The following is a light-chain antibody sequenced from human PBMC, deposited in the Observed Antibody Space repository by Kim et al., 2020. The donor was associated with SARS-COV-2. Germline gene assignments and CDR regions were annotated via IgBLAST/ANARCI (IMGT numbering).Light chain of an antibody. Sequence: EIVLTQSPSTLSLSPGERATLSCRASQSVSGSYLAWYQQKTGQAPRLLIYGASSRATGIPDRFSGSGSGTDFTLTISRLEPEDFAMYYCQQYGSSSRTFGKWTKVDSK. J-gene: IGKJ1*01. V-gene: IGKV3-20*01. CDR2: GAS. CDR1: QSVSGSY. CDR3: QQYGSSSRT.